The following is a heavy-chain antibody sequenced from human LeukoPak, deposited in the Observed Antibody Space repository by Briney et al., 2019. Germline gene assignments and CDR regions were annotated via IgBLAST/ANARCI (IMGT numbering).Heavy chain of an antibody. CDR1: GFTFSSYG. D-gene: IGHD2-21*02. J-gene: IGHJ3*02. CDR2: ISGSGGST. V-gene: IGHV3-23*01. Sequence: PGGTLRLSCAASGFTFSSYGMSWVRQAPGKGLEWVSAISGSGGSTYYADSVKGRFTISRDNSKNTLYLQMNSLSAEDTAVYYCAKDRTLVVVTAIPAIGIWGQGTMVTVSP. CDR3: AKDRTLVVVTAIPAIGI.